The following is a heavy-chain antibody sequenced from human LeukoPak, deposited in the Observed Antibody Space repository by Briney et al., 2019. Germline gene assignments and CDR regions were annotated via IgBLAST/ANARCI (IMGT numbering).Heavy chain of an antibody. Sequence: SVKVSCKASGGTFSSYAISWVRQAPGQGLEWMGGIIPIFGTANYAQKFQGRVTITTDESTSTAYMELSSLRSEDTAVYYCARERGGDGYNLVDYWGQGTPVTVSS. CDR2: IIPIFGTA. V-gene: IGHV1-69*05. J-gene: IGHJ4*02. D-gene: IGHD5-24*01. CDR3: ARERGGDGYNLVDY. CDR1: GGTFSSYA.